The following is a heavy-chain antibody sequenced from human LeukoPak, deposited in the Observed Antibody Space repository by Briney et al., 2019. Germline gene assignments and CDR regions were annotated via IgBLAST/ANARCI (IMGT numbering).Heavy chain of an antibody. V-gene: IGHV3-53*01. Sequence: GGSLRLSCAASGFTVSSNYMSWVRQAPGKGLEWVSVIYSGGSTYYADSVKGRFTISRDNSKNTLYLQMNSLRAEDTAVYYCARGNPFQEYGMDVWGQGTRSPSP. CDR3: ARGNPFQEYGMDV. CDR2: IYSGGST. D-gene: IGHD1-14*01. CDR1: GFTVSSNY. J-gene: IGHJ6*02.